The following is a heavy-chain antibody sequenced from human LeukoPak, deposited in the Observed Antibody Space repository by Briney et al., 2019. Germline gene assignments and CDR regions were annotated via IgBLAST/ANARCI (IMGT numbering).Heavy chain of an antibody. J-gene: IGHJ4*02. CDR3: ARALSTHTYYDFWSGYYTGFDY. CDR1: GYTFTSYG. D-gene: IGHD3-3*01. V-gene: IGHV1-18*01. CDR2: ISAYNGNT. Sequence: ASVKVSCKASGYTFTSYGISWVRQAPGQGLEWMGWISAYNGNTNYAQKLQGRVTMTTDTSTSTAYMELRSLRSDDTAVYYCARALSTHTYYDFWSGYYTGFDYWGQGTLVTVSS.